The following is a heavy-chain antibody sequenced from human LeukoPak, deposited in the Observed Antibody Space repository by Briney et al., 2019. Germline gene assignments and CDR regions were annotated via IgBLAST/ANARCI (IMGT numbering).Heavy chain of an antibody. CDR2: IHSDGAT. D-gene: IGHD5-12*01. CDR1: GFTVSSNY. J-gene: IGHJ4*02. V-gene: IGHV3-53*01. Sequence: PGGSLRLSCAASGFTVSSNYMSWVRQAPGKGREWVSVIHSDGATHYSDSVKGRVTISRDTSKNTLYLQMNSLRAEDTAVYYCASTSIIRGYDHDQYYWGQGTLVTVSS. CDR3: ASTSIIRGYDHDQYY.